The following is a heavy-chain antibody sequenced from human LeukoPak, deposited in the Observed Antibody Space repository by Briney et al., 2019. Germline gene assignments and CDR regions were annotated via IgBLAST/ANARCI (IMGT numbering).Heavy chain of an antibody. CDR3: ARHADYSGYDLSFDY. V-gene: IGHV4-59*08. CDR1: GGSISTFY. CDR2: IFHTGHS. Sequence: SETLSLTCTVSGGSISTFYWSWLRQPPGKGLEWIGYIFHTGHSNHNPSLKGRVTISVDTSKNQFSLNLNSVTAADTAMYYCARHADYSGYDLSFDYWGQGTLVTVSS. D-gene: IGHD5-12*01. J-gene: IGHJ4*02.